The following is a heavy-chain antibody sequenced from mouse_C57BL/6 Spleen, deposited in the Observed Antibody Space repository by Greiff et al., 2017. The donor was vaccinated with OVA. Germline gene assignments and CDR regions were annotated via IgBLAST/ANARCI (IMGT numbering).Heavy chain of an antibody. CDR1: GYAFSSSW. J-gene: IGHJ3*01. V-gene: IGHV1-82*01. CDR3: ARWDYPVAY. CDR2: IYPGDGDT. Sequence: VKLQQSGPELVKPGASVKISCKASGYAFSSSWMNWVKQRPGKGLEWIGRIYPGDGDTNYNGKFKGKATLTADKSSSTAYMQLSSLTSEDSAVYFCARWDYPVAYWGQGTLVTVSA. D-gene: IGHD2-4*01.